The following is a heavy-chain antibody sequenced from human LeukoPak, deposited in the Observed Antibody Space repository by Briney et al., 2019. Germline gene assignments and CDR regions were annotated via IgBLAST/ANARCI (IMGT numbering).Heavy chain of an antibody. D-gene: IGHD4-17*01. CDR2: ISGSSSNTI. J-gene: IGHJ4*02. V-gene: IGHV3-11*01. Sequence: EGSLRLSCAASGFIFSDYYMNWIRQAPGKGLEWVSYISGSSSNTIYYADSVKGRFTISRDNAKNSLYLQMNSLRAEDTAVYYCARGREPVTTEFDYWGQGTLVTVSS. CDR1: GFIFSDYY. CDR3: ARGREPVTTEFDY.